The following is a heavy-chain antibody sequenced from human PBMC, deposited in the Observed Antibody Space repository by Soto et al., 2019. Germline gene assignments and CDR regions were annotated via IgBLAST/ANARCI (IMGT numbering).Heavy chain of an antibody. J-gene: IGHJ5*02. CDR1: GGSISSGDYS. CDR2: IYNSGIT. V-gene: IGHV4-30-4*01. Sequence: ASETLSLTCTVSGGSISSGDYSWSWVRQSPGKGLEWIGHIYNSGITYYNPSLKSRVVISIDTSSNQFSLRLNSLTAADRAVYFCARGVTVFGLVSRFWFDPWGQGTVVTVSS. CDR3: ARGVTVFGLVSRFWFDP. D-gene: IGHD3-3*01.